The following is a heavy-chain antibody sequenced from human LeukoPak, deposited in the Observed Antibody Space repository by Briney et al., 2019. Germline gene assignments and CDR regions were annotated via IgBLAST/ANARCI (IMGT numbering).Heavy chain of an antibody. CDR2: XXPIFGTA. V-gene: IGHV1-69*13. D-gene: IGHD2-2*01. CDR1: GGTFSSYA. CDR3: ARSRYCSSTSCYRRNYYFDY. Sequence: SVTVSCTASGGTFSSYAISWVRQAPGQGLEWXXXXXPIFGTANYAQKFQGRVTITADESTSTAYMELSSLRSEDTAVYYCARSRYCSSTSCYRRNYYFDYWGQGTLVTVSS. J-gene: IGHJ4*02.